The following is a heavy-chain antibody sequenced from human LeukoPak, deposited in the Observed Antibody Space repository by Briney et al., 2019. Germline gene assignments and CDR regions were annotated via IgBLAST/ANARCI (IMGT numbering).Heavy chain of an antibody. Sequence: PSETLSLTCAVYGGSFTGYHWNWIRQSPQRGLERIGEINHRGHPHYNPSLESRLTISVDTSKNQFSLTLRSVTAADTAVYYCARDPTTVVTLPYYFDFWGQGTPATVSS. J-gene: IGHJ4*02. CDR3: ARDPTTVVTLPYYFDF. D-gene: IGHD4-23*01. CDR2: INHRGHP. CDR1: GGSFTGYH. V-gene: IGHV4-34*01.